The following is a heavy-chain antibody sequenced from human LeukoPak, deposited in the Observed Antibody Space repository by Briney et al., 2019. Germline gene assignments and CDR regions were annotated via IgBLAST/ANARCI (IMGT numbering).Heavy chain of an antibody. CDR3: AKDLVWYYYYMDV. CDR1: GFSFSTYW. CDR2: IKQDGTEK. J-gene: IGHJ6*03. D-gene: IGHD5/OR15-5a*01. V-gene: IGHV3-7*03. Sequence: PGGSLRLSCAASGFSFSTYWMTWVRQAPGKGLEWVANIKQDGTEKYYVDSVKGRFTISRDNSKNTLYLQMNSLRAEDTAVYYCAKDLVWYYYYMDVWGKGTTVTVSS.